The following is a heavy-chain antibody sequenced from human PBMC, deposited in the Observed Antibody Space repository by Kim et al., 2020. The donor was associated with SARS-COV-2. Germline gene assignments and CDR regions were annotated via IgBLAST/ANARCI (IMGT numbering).Heavy chain of an antibody. D-gene: IGHD3-16*02. CDR3: ATVVAVGYVWGSYRHNNWFDP. V-gene: IGHV1-24*01. J-gene: IGHJ5*02. CDR1: GYTLTELS. Sequence: ASVKVSCKVSGYTLTELSMHWVRQAPGKGLEWMGGFDPEDGETIYAQKFQGRVTMTEDTSTDTAYMELSSLRSEDTAVYYCATVVAVGYVWGSYRHNNWFDPWGQGTLVTVSS. CDR2: FDPEDGET.